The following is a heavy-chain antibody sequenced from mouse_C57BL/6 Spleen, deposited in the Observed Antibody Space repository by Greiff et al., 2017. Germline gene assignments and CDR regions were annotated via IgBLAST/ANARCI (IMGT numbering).Heavy chain of an antibody. V-gene: IGHV1-80*01. CDR2: IYPGDGDT. J-gene: IGHJ3*01. D-gene: IGHD2-2*01. Sequence: SGASVKISCKASGYAFSSYWMNWVKQRPGKGLEWIGQIYPGDGDTNYNGKFKGKATLTADKSSSTAYMQLSSLTSEDSAVYFCASLYGYDEGAWFAYWGQGTLVTVSA. CDR3: ASLYGYDEGAWFAY. CDR1: GYAFSSYW.